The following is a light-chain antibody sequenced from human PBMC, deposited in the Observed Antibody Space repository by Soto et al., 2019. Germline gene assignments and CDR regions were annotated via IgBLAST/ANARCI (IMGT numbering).Light chain of an antibody. Sequence: QSALTQPASVSGSPGQSITIYCTGTSSDVGGYNYVSSYQQHPGKAPKLMIYEVSNRPSGVSNRFSGSKSGNRASLTISGLQAEDEADYYCSSYTSSSTPYVFGIGTKVTVL. CDR3: SSYTSSSTPYV. CDR2: EVS. CDR1: SSDVGGYNY. J-gene: IGLJ1*01. V-gene: IGLV2-14*01.